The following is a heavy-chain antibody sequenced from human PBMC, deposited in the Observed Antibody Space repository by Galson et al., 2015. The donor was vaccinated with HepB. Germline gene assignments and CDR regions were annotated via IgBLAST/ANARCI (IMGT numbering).Heavy chain of an antibody. V-gene: IGHV3-33*06. CDR2: IWYDGSNK. Sequence: LRLSCAASGFTFSSYGMHWVRQAPGKGLEWVAVIWYDGSNKYYADSVKGRFTISRDNSKNTLYLQMNSLRAEDTAVYYCAKVAAAAGSFDYWGQGTLVIVSS. CDR3: AKVAAAAGSFDY. CDR1: GFTFSSYG. J-gene: IGHJ4*02. D-gene: IGHD6-13*01.